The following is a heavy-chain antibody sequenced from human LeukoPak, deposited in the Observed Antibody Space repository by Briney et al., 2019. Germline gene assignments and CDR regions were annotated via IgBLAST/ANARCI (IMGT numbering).Heavy chain of an antibody. Sequence: PGRSLRLSCAASGFTFSSYGMHWVRQAPGKGLEWVAVIWYDGSNKYYADSVKGRFTISRDNSKNTLYLQMNSLRAKDTAVYYCARNIAAAGPYYFDYWGQGTLVTVSS. V-gene: IGHV3-33*01. J-gene: IGHJ4*02. CDR2: IWYDGSNK. CDR1: GFTFSSYG. CDR3: ARNIAAAGPYYFDY. D-gene: IGHD6-13*01.